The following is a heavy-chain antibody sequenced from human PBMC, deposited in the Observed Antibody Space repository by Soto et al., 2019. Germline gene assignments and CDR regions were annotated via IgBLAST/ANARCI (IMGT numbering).Heavy chain of an antibody. Sequence: GGSLRLSCAASGFTFSHCGMHWVRQAPGKGLEWVAIIWNDASNKYYAESVKGRFTISRDNSKDTLYLEMNSLSVEDTAVYYCARTAALTATGLKIDYWGQGTLVTVSS. CDR2: IWNDASNK. V-gene: IGHV3-33*01. D-gene: IGHD6-13*01. J-gene: IGHJ4*02. CDR1: GFTFSHCG. CDR3: ARTAALTATGLKIDY.